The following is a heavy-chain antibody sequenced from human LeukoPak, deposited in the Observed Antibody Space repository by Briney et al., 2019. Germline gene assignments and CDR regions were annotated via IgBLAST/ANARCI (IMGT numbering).Heavy chain of an antibody. J-gene: IGHJ5*01. V-gene: IGHV3-21*01. CDR2: ISSSSSYI. D-gene: IGHD3-22*01. CDR3: ARDRYPRLIYDSSGYFDY. CDR1: GFTFSSYS. Sequence: KPGGSLRLSCAASGFTFSSYSMNWVRQAPGKGLEWVSSISSSSSYIYYADSVKGRFTISRDNTKNSLYLQMNSLRAEDTAVYYSARDRYPRLIYDSSGYFDYWGQEPWSPSPQ.